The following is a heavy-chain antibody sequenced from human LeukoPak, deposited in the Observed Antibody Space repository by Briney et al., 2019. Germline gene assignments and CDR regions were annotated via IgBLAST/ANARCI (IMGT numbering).Heavy chain of an antibody. V-gene: IGHV3-74*01. J-gene: IGHJ4*02. Sequence: GGSLRLSCAASGFAFSSYWVHWVRQAPGKGLVWVSPINSDGSSTSYADSVKGRFSISRDNAKNSLYLQMNSLSVEDTAVYYCARAHPSDYWGQGTLVTVSS. CDR2: INSDGSST. CDR3: ARAHPSDY. CDR1: GFAFSSYW.